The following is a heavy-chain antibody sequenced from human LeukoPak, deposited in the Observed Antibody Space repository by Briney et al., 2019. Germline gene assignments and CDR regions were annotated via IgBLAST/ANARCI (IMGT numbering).Heavy chain of an antibody. CDR3: ARDSLATTGDVDY. CDR2: IKQDAGEI. V-gene: IGHV3-7*01. CDR1: GFTLSGYW. Sequence: GGSLRLSCAASGFTLSGYWMSWVRQSPGKGLEWVANIKQDAGEIRYVDSVKGRFTISRDNAKNTLYLQMDSLRAEDTAVYYCARDSLATTGDVDYWGQGTLVTVSS. J-gene: IGHJ4*02. D-gene: IGHD1-1*01.